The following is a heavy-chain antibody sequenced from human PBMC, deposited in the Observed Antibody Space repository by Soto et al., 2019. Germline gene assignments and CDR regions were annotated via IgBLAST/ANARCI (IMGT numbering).Heavy chain of an antibody. V-gene: IGHV4-34*02. CDR2: INDSGSI. CDR1: GGSFSGSY. J-gene: IGHJ4*02. D-gene: IGHD3-10*01. Sequence: QVQLQHWGAGLLKPSETLSLTCAVYGGSFSGSYWSWIRQPPGKGLEWIGEINDSGSINYNPSLRSRVAISVDTSRNQFSLRLSSVTAADTALYYCVTGRGPENYWGQGTLVTVSS. CDR3: VTGRGPENY.